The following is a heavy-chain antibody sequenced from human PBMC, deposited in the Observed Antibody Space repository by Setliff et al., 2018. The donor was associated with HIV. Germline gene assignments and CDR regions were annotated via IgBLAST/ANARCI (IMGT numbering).Heavy chain of an antibody. J-gene: IGHJ6*03. CDR1: GYNFSSNG. D-gene: IGHD6-19*01. V-gene: IGHV1-18*01. Sequence: ASVNVSCKASGYNFSSNGISWVRQAPGQGLEWMGWISSYNGNTKYAQKVQDRVTISRDNARSSLHLQMNSLATEDTALYFCVKGGALADQFFYYMPVWGKGTTVTV. CDR3: VKGGALADQFFYYMPV. CDR2: ISSYNGNT.